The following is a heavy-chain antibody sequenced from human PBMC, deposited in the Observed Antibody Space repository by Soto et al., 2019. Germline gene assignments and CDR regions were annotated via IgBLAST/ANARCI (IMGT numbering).Heavy chain of an antibody. V-gene: IGHV4-39*01. CDR1: GGSISSSSYY. Sequence: SETLSLTCTVSGGSISSSSYYWGWIRQPPGKGLEWIGSIYYSGSSYFNPSLKSRVTIYVDTSKNQFSLKLSSVNAADTAVYFCARHVIAAAAFYFDYWGQGTQVTVSS. CDR2: IYYSGSS. CDR3: ARHVIAAAAFYFDY. D-gene: IGHD6-13*01. J-gene: IGHJ4*02.